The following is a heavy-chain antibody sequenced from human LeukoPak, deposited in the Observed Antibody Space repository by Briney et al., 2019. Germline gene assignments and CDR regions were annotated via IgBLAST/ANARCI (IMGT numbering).Heavy chain of an antibody. CDR3: ASRPHGDYALFDY. Sequence: GGTLRLSRAASGFTDSRNCMTWVRQPPGKGLECVSLIYRGGYTYYADSVKGRFTISSDNSKNTLYLQMNSLRAEDTALYYGASRPHGDYALFDYWGQGTLVTVSS. V-gene: IGHV3-53*01. J-gene: IGHJ4*02. D-gene: IGHD4-17*01. CDR1: GFTDSRNC. CDR2: IYRGGYT.